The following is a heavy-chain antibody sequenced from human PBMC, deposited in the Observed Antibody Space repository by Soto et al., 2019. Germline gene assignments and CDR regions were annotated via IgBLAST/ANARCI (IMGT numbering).Heavy chain of an antibody. CDR3: ARELAWFRGVIVTRGWFDP. Sequence: QVQLQESGPGLVKPSGTLSLTCAVSSGSISSSNWWSWVRQPPGKGLEWIGEIYHSGSTNYNPSLKSRVTISVDKSKNQFSLKLSSVTAADTAVYYCARELAWFRGVIVTRGWFDPWGQGTLVTVSS. J-gene: IGHJ5*02. V-gene: IGHV4-4*02. CDR2: IYHSGST. CDR1: SGSISSSNW. D-gene: IGHD3-16*02.